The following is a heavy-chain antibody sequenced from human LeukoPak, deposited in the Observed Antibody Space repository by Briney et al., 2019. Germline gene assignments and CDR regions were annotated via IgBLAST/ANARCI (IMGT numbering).Heavy chain of an antibody. V-gene: IGHV3-30*18. D-gene: IGHD1-26*01. Sequence: GGSLRLSCEAAGFTFSDYGMHWVRQAPGKGLEWVAVVSADGSNKQYADSVKGRFTISRDNSKNTLYLQMNSLRAEDTAVYYCAKSESYRFDYWGQGTLVTVSS. CDR1: GFTFSDYG. J-gene: IGHJ4*02. CDR3: AKSESYRFDY. CDR2: VSADGSNK.